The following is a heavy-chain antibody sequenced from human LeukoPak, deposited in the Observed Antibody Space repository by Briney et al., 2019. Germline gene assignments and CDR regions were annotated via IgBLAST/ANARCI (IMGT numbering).Heavy chain of an antibody. CDR3: ARSGGGNMPFDY. D-gene: IGHD2-2*01. CDR2: TYYRSKWYN. V-gene: IGHV6-1*01. J-gene: IGHJ4*02. Sequence: SQTLSLTCAISGDSVSSDSAAWNWIRQSPSRGLEWLGRTYYRSKWYNHYAVSVKGRITINPDTSKNQFSLQLNSVTPEDTAVYYCARSGGGNMPFDYWGQGNLVTVSS. CDR1: GDSVSSDSAA.